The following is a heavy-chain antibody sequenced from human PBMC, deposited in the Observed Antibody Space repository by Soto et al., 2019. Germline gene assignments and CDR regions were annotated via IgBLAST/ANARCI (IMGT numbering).Heavy chain of an antibody. Sequence: QVQLVQSGPELKKPGVSVKVSCKASGYSFHNFGIVWVRQAPGQGLEWMGWISGQIAKTNYAQKFQGKVTMTTDTSTSTAYMELNTLTSDDTAMYYCARGPPSGSFSLTPRYWGQGTLVTVSS. CDR2: ISGQIAKT. V-gene: IGHV1-18*04. CDR3: ARGPPSGSFSLTPRY. J-gene: IGHJ4*02. CDR1: GYSFHNFG. D-gene: IGHD1-26*01.